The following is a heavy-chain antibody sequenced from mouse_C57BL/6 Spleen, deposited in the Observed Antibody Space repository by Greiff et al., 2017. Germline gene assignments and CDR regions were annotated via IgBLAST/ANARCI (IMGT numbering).Heavy chain of an antibody. CDR3: ARNYYGTRNFDY. CDR1: GYTFTDYY. V-gene: IGHV1-26*01. CDR2: INPNNGGT. J-gene: IGHJ2*01. Sequence: VQLKQSGPELVKPGASVKISCKASGYTFTDYYMNWVKQSHGKSLEWIGDINPNNGGTSYNQKFKGKATLTVDKSSSTAYMELRRLTSEDSAVYYCARNYYGTRNFDYWGQGTTLTVSS. D-gene: IGHD1-1*01.